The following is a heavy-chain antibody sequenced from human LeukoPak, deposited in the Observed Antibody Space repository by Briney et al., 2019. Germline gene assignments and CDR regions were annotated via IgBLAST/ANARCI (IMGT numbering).Heavy chain of an antibody. CDR3: AKDSSSLVGYSYGYNFDY. Sequence: HPGGSLRLSCAASGFAFSASSMNWVRQAPGKGLEWVSGISWNSGSIGYADSVKGRFTISRDNAKNSLYLQMNSLRAEDTALYYCAKDSSSLVGYSYGYNFDYWGQGTLVTVSS. V-gene: IGHV3-9*01. CDR2: ISWNSGSI. CDR1: GFAFSASS. J-gene: IGHJ4*02. D-gene: IGHD5-18*01.